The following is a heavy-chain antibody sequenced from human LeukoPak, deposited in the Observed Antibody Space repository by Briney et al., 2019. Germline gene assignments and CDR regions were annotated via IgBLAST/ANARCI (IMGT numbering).Heavy chain of an antibody. CDR1: GYTFTGYY. CDR2: INPNNGGT. V-gene: IGHV1-2*06. D-gene: IGHD2-2*01. CDR3: ARGCSSTSCHSLFDY. Sequence: ASVKVSCKASGYTFTGYYMHWVRQAPGQGLEWMGRINPNNGGTNYAQKFQGRVTMTRDTSISTAYMELSRLRSDDTAVYYCARGCSSTSCHSLFDYWGQGTLVTVSS. J-gene: IGHJ4*02.